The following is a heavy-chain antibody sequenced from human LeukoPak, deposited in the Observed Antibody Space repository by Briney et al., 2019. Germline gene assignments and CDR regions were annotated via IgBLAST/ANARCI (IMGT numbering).Heavy chain of an antibody. V-gene: IGHV4-59*01. CDR1: GSSISSYY. J-gene: IGHJ3*02. Sequence: SETLSLTCTVSGSSISSYYWSWIRQPPGKGLEWIGYIYYSGSTNYNPSLKSRVTISVDTSKNQFSLKLSSVTAADTAVYYCASYCSSTSCNDAFDIWGQGTMVTVSS. D-gene: IGHD2-2*01. CDR2: IYYSGST. CDR3: ASYCSSTSCNDAFDI.